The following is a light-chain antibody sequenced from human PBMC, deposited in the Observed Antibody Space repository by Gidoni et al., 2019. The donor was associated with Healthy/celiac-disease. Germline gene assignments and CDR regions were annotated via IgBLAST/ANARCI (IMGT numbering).Light chain of an antibody. CDR3: QAWDSSTGV. J-gene: IGLJ2*01. CDR2: QDS. V-gene: IGLV3-1*01. Sequence: SYELTQPPSVSVSPGQTASITCSGDKLGDKYASWYQQKPGQSPVLVIYQDSKRPSGIPEQFSGSNSGNTATLTISGTQAMDEADYYCQAWDSSTGVFGGGTKLTVL. CDR1: KLGDKY.